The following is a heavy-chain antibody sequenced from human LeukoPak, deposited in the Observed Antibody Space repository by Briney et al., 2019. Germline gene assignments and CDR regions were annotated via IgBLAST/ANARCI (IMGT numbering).Heavy chain of an antibody. CDR3: ARLRMWGSTIPFDY. D-gene: IGHD2-2*02. V-gene: IGHV3-21*01. Sequence: PGGSLRLSCAASGFTFSNYWMHWFRQAPGKGLVWVSSISSSSSYIYYADSVKGRFTISRDNAKNSLYLQMNSLRAEDTAVYYCARLRMWGSTIPFDYWGHGTLVTVSS. CDR2: ISSSSSYI. J-gene: IGHJ4*01. CDR1: GFTFSNYW.